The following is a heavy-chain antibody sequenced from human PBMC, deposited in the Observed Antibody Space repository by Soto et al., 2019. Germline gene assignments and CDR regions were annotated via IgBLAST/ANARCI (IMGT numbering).Heavy chain of an antibody. J-gene: IGHJ6*02. CDR1: GASMNNYY. D-gene: IGHD6-19*01. V-gene: IGHV4-59*08. CDR3: ASHSEKGYSSGWFYYYYYGMDV. CDR2: IYYSGST. Sequence: PSETLSLTCTVSGASMNNYYWTWIRQPPGKGLEWIGYIYYSGSTIYNPSLESRDTISVDTSKNQFSLKLTSVTAADAALYYCASHSEKGYSSGWFYYYYYGMDVWGQGTTVTVSS.